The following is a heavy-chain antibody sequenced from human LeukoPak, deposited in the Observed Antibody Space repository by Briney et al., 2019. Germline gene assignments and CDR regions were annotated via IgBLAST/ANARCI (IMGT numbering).Heavy chain of an antibody. J-gene: IGHJ4*02. V-gene: IGHV4-59*10. CDR2: IYTSGST. CDR1: GGSFSGYY. D-gene: IGHD3-10*01. Sequence: SSETLSLTCAVYGGSFSGYYWSWLRQPAGKGLEWIGRIYTSGSTNYNPSLKSRVTISVDTSKNQFSLKLSSVTAADTAVYYCARAELVRGVPFDYWGQGTLVTVSS. CDR3: ARAELVRGVPFDY.